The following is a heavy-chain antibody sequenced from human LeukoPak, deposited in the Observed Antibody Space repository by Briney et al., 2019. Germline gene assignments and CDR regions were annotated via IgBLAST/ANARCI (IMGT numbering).Heavy chain of an antibody. V-gene: IGHV4-59*08. Sequence: KPSETLSLTCTVSGGSISSYYWSWLPQPPGEGLEWIGYIYYSGSSNYNPSLKSRDTISVDTSRNQFSLKLRSVTAADTAVYYCATSFSSGSIAGVDYWGQGNLVTVSS. CDR1: GGSISSYY. D-gene: IGHD2-15*01. CDR3: ATSFSSGSIAGVDY. CDR2: IYYSGSS. J-gene: IGHJ4*02.